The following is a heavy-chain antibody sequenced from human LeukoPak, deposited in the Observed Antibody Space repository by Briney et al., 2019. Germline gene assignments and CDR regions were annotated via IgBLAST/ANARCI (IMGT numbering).Heavy chain of an antibody. CDR2: ISGSGDNT. V-gene: IGHV3-23*01. Sequence: GGSLRLSCAASGFTFSTYAMTWVRQAPGKGLEWVSAISGSGDNTYYAESVKGRFTISRDNSKNTLYLQMNSLRAEDTAVYYCAKRPTLSSGWAFDYWGQGTLVTVSS. CDR1: GFTFSTYA. D-gene: IGHD6-19*01. CDR3: AKRPTLSSGWAFDY. J-gene: IGHJ4*02.